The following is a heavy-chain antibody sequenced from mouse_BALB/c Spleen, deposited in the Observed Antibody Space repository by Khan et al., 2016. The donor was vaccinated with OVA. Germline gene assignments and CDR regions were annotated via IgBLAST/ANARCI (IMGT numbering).Heavy chain of an antibody. Sequence: QIQLVQSGPELKKPGETVKISCKASGYTFTNYGMNWVKQAPGKGLKWMGWINTYTGEPTYADDFKGRFAFSLETSASTAYLQISNLKNEDMATFFCARTYYSYDRYFDDWGAGTTVTVSS. V-gene: IGHV9-1*02. CDR2: INTYTGEP. CDR3: ARTYYSYDRYFDD. D-gene: IGHD2-14*01. J-gene: IGHJ1*01. CDR1: GYTFTNYG.